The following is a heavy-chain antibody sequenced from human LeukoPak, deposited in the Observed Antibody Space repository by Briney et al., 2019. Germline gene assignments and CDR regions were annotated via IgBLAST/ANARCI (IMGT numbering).Heavy chain of an antibody. J-gene: IGHJ4*02. D-gene: IGHD6-13*01. V-gene: IGHV1-3*01. Sequence: ASVKVSCKASGYTFTTYAMHWVRQAPGHRLEWMGWINAGNGNTKYSQKFQGRVTITRDTSASTVYMELSSLRSEDTAVYYCASDLRSSSWGGGDYWGQGTLVTVSS. CDR3: ASDLRSSSWGGGDY. CDR1: GYTFTTYA. CDR2: INAGNGNT.